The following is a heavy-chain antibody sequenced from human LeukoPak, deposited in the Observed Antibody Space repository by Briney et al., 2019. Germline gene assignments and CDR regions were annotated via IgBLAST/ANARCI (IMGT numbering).Heavy chain of an antibody. D-gene: IGHD6-6*01. CDR2: IYYSGST. Sequence: SETLSLTCAVYGGSFSGYYWSWIRQPPGKGLEWIGYIYYSGSTNYNPSLKSRVTISVDTSKNQFSLKLSSVTAADTAVYYCARLIAARVVPWFDPWGQGTLVTVSS. V-gene: IGHV4-59*01. J-gene: IGHJ5*02. CDR3: ARLIAARVVPWFDP. CDR1: GGSFSGYY.